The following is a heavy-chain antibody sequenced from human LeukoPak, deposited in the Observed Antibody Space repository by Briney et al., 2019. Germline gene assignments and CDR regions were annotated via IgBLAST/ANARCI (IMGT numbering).Heavy chain of an antibody. CDR2: IYYSGST. Sequence: PSETLSLTCTVSGGSLSSYYWSWIRQPPGKGLEWIGYIYYSGSTNYNPSLKSRVTISVDTSKNQFSLKLSSVTAADTAVYYCAREYDYGGNSDAFDIWGQGTMVTVSS. V-gene: IGHV4-59*01. CDR3: AREYDYGGNSDAFDI. D-gene: IGHD4-23*01. CDR1: GGSLSSYY. J-gene: IGHJ3*02.